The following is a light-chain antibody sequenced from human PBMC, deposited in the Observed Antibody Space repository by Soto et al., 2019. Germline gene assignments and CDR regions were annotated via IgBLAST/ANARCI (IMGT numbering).Light chain of an antibody. V-gene: IGKV1-5*03. J-gene: IGKJ1*01. CDR3: QQYNSLWT. CDR2: KAS. CDR1: QSISSW. Sequence: DLQMTQSPSTLSASVGDRVTITCRASQSISSWLAWYQQKPGKAPKLLIYKASSLESGVPSRFSGSGSETEFPLTISSLQPDDFATYYCQQYNSLWTFGQGTKVEIK.